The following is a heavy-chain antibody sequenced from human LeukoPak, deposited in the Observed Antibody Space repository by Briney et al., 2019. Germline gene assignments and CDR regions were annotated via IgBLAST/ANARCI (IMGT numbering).Heavy chain of an antibody. CDR1: GYTFTGYY. CDR2: INPNSGGT. Sequence: ASVKVSCKASGYTFTGYYMHWVRQAPGQGLGWMGWINPNSGGTNYAQKFQGRVTMTRDTSISTAYMELSRLRSDDTAVYYCARSKPKRYYYYYMDVWGKGTTVTVSS. J-gene: IGHJ6*03. V-gene: IGHV1-2*02. CDR3: ARSKPKRYYYYYMDV.